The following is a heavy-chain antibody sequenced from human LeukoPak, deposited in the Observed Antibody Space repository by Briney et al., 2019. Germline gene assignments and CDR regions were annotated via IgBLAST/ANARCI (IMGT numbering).Heavy chain of an antibody. Sequence: SETLSFTCAVYGGSFSGYYWSWIRQPPGKGLEWIGEINHSGSTNYNPSLKSRVTISVDTSKNQFSLKLSSVTAADTVVYYCARRAYYYGSGSYYTSLSGMDVWGQGTTVTVSS. D-gene: IGHD3-10*01. V-gene: IGHV4-34*01. CDR1: GGSFSGYY. J-gene: IGHJ6*02. CDR3: ARRAYYYGSGSYYTSLSGMDV. CDR2: INHSGST.